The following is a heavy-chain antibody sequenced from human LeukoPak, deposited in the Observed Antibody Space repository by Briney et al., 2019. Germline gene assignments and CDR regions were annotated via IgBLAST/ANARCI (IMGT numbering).Heavy chain of an antibody. D-gene: IGHD3-16*02. V-gene: IGHV1-69*13. J-gene: IGHJ4*02. Sequence: ASVKVSCKASGGTFSSYAISWVRQAPGQGLEWMGGIIPIFGTANYAQKLQGRVTITADESTSTAYMELSSLRSEDTAVYYCARNHYVWGSYRFDYWGQGTLVTVSS. CDR3: ARNHYVWGSYRFDY. CDR1: GGTFSSYA. CDR2: IIPIFGTA.